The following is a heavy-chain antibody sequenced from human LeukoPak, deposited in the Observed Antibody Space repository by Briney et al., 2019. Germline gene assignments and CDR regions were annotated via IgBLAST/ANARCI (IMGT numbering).Heavy chain of an antibody. Sequence: SETLSLTCAVYGGSFSGYYWSWIRQPPGKGLEWIGEINHSGSTNYNPSLKSRVTISVDTSKNQFSLKLSSVTAADTAVYYCARVGGKDKESVVPAAVKPNFDYWGQGTLVIASS. V-gene: IGHV4-34*01. J-gene: IGHJ4*02. CDR3: ARVGGKDKESVVPAAVKPNFDY. D-gene: IGHD2-2*01. CDR2: INHSGST. CDR1: GGSFSGYY.